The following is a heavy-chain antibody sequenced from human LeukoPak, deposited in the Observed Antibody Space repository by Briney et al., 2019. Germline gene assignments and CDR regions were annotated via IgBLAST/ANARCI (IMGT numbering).Heavy chain of an antibody. Sequence: PGGSLRLSCAASGFTFSSYSLNWVRQAPGKGLEWVSSISSRSNYISYADSVKGRFTISRDNAKSSLYLQMNSLRAEDTAVYYCAELGITMIGGVWGKGTTVTISS. CDR1: GFTFSSYS. V-gene: IGHV3-21*01. D-gene: IGHD3-10*02. J-gene: IGHJ6*04. CDR3: AELGITMIGGV. CDR2: ISSRSNYI.